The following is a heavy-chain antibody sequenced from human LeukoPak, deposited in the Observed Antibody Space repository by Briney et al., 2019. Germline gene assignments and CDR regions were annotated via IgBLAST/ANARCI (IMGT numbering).Heavy chain of an antibody. V-gene: IGHV4-34*01. CDR2: INHSGST. CDR1: GGSFSGYY. Sequence: PSETLSLTCAVYGGSFSGYYWSWIRQPPGKGLEWIGEINHSGSTNYNPSLKSRVTISVDTSKNQFSLKLSSVTAADTAVYYCARAFTIFGVPRHGMDVWGQGTTVTASS. J-gene: IGHJ6*02. CDR3: ARAFTIFGVPRHGMDV. D-gene: IGHD3-3*01.